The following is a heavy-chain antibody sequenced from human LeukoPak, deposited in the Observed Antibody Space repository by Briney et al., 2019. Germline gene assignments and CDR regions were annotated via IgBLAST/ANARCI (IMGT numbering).Heavy chain of an antibody. CDR1: GFTLSSYA. J-gene: IGHJ4*02. D-gene: IGHD4-11*01. Sequence: PGRSLRLSCAASGFTLSSYAMHWVRQAPGKGLEWVAVISYDGSNKYYADSVRGRFTISRDNSKNTLYLQMNSLRAEDTAVYYCARGALTTENYFDYWGQGTLVTVSS. CDR2: ISYDGSNK. CDR3: ARGALTTENYFDY. V-gene: IGHV3-30*04.